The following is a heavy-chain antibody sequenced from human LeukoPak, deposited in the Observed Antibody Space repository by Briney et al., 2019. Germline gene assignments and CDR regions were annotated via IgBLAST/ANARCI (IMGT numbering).Heavy chain of an antibody. CDR1: GFTVSSNY. CDR3: ARDNAPYTSSSSGLGLFDY. V-gene: IGHV3-53*01. J-gene: IGHJ4*02. CDR2: IYSGGTT. Sequence: GGSVRLSCAASGFTVSSNYMSWVRQAPGKGLEWVSVIYSGGTTYYADSVKGRFTISRDNSKNTLYLQMNSLRAEDTAVYYCARDNAPYTSSSSGLGLFDYWGQGTLATVSS. D-gene: IGHD6-6*01.